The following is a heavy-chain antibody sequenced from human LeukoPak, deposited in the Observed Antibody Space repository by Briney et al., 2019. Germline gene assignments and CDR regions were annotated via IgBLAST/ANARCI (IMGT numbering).Heavy chain of an antibody. V-gene: IGHV1-24*01. CDR2: FDPEDGET. J-gene: IGHJ5*02. D-gene: IGHD3-9*01. CDR1: LDTPTEIT. Sequence: ASVKVSSMVPLDTPTEITMCAGRQAPGKGLEWMGGFDPEDGETIYAQKFQGRVTMTEDTSTDTAYMELCSLRSEGTAVYSAETDGDKSCCFNFVWCDPCGQGNLVTVSS. CDR3: ETDGDKSCCFNFVWCDP.